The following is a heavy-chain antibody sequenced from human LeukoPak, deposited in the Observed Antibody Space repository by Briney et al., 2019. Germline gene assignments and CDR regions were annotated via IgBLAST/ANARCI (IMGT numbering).Heavy chain of an antibody. J-gene: IGHJ4*02. CDR1: GFTFSSYS. CDR3: ARDYSNFYTVIGAGGFDY. V-gene: IGHV3-21*01. CDR2: ISSSSSYI. Sequence: PGGSLRLSCAASGFTFSSYSMNWVRQAPGKGLEWVSSISSSSSYIYYADSVKGRFTISRDNAKNSLYLQMNSLRAEDTAVYYCARDYSNFYTVIGAGGFDYWGQGTLVTVSS. D-gene: IGHD4-17*01.